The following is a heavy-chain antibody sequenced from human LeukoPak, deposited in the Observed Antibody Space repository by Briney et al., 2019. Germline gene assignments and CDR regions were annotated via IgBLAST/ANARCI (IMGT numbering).Heavy chain of an antibody. J-gene: IGHJ4*02. CDR2: IQQDGSGK. Sequence: GGSLRLSCAASGFTFSGYWMIWVRQAPGKGLEWVGNIQQDGSGKEYVDAVKGRFTISRENAKNSLYLQMNSLRAEDTAVYYCAKPFGIFGVVTPLDYWGQGTLVTVSS. D-gene: IGHD3-3*01. CDR1: GFTFSGYW. CDR3: AKPFGIFGVVTPLDY. V-gene: IGHV3-7*01.